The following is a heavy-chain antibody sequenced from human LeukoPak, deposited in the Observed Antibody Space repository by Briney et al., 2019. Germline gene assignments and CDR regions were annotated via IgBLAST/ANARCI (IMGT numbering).Heavy chain of an antibody. V-gene: IGHV4-61*02. D-gene: IGHD3-16*02. CDR1: GGSINSSYYY. J-gene: IGHJ4*02. CDR3: ARRTFGGVIAY. CDR2: IYTSGST. Sequence: SETLSLTCTVSGGSINSSYYYWGWIRQPAGKGLEWIGRIYTSGSTNYSPSLKSRVTLSVDTSKNQFSLRLSSVTAADTAVYYCARRTFGGVIAYWGQGTLVTVSS.